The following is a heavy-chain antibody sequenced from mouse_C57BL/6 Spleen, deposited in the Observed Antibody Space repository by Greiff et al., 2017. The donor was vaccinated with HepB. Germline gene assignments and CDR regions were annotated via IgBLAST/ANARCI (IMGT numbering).Heavy chain of an antibody. V-gene: IGHV1-64*01. Sequence: QVQLQQPGAELVKPGASVKLSCKASGYTFTSYWMHWVKQRPGQGLEWIGMIHPNSGSTNYNEKFKSKATLTVDKSSSTAYMQLSSLTSEDSAVYYCARNYDYDGGGYAMDYWGQGTSVTVSS. J-gene: IGHJ4*01. CDR2: IHPNSGST. D-gene: IGHD2-4*01. CDR3: ARNYDYDGGGYAMDY. CDR1: GYTFTSYW.